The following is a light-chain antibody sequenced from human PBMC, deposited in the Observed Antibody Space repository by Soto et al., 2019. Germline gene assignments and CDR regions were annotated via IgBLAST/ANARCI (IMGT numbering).Light chain of an antibody. Sequence: EIVFTQSPGTLSLSPGERATLSCRASQSASNNYLAWYQQKPGQAPRLLIYGASNRATGIPDRFSGSGSGTDFTLTISRLEPEDFAVYYCQQYGSSGTFGQGTKVDSK. CDR3: QQYGSSGT. V-gene: IGKV3-20*01. J-gene: IGKJ1*01. CDR1: QSASNNY. CDR2: GAS.